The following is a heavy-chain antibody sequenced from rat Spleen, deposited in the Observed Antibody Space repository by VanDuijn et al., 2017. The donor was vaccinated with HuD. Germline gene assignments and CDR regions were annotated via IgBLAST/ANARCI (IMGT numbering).Heavy chain of an antibody. CDR1: GFTFSNYG. CDR2: ISYDGSTT. D-gene: IGHD3-1*01. J-gene: IGHJ2*01. V-gene: IGHV5-29*01. Sequence: EVQLVESGGGLVQPGRSLKVSCAASGFTFSNYGMVWVRQAPTEGLEWVATISYDGSTTYSRDSVKGRFTISRDNARSTLYLQTDSLRSEDTALYYCARSRTLRGYYFDYWGQGVMVTVSS. CDR3: ARSRTLRGYYFDY.